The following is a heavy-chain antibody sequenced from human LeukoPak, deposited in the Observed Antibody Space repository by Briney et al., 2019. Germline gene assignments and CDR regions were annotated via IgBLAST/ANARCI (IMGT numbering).Heavy chain of an antibody. Sequence: PGGSLRLSCAASGFTVSSNYMSWVRQAPGKGLEWVPVIYSGGSTYYADSVKGRFTISRDNSKNTLYLQMNSLRAEDTAVYYCAKAFGYCSGGSCLPWFDPWGQGTLVTVSS. D-gene: IGHD2-15*01. CDR1: GFTVSSNY. CDR2: IYSGGST. V-gene: IGHV3-53*01. CDR3: AKAFGYCSGGSCLPWFDP. J-gene: IGHJ5*02.